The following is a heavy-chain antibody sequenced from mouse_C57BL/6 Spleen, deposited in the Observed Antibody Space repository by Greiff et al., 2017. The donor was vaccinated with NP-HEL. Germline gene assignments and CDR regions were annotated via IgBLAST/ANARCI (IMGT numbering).Heavy chain of an antibody. CDR1: GYTFTSYW. CDR2: IHPNSGST. V-gene: IGHV1-64*01. CDR3: ARFEGYYAMDY. Sequence: QVQLQQPGAELVKPGASVKLSCKASGYTFTSYWMHWVKQRPGQGLEWIGMIHPNSGSTNYNEKFKSKATLTVDKSSSTAYMQLSSLTSEDSAVYYCARFEGYYAMDYWGQGTSVTVSS. J-gene: IGHJ4*01.